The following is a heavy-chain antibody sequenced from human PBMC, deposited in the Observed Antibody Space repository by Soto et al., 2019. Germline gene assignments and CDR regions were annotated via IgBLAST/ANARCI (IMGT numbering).Heavy chain of an antibody. CDR1: GDTFTSYG. D-gene: IGHD6-6*01. CDR3: VRIAAQTLDY. V-gene: IGHV1-18*01. J-gene: IGHJ4*02. CDR2: ISAYNGNT. Sequence: ASLKVSCKASGDTFTSYGISWVRQAPGQGLEWMGWISAYNGNTNYAQKLQGRVTMTTDTSTSTAYMELRSLRSDDTAVYYCVRIAAQTLDYWGQGTLVTVSS.